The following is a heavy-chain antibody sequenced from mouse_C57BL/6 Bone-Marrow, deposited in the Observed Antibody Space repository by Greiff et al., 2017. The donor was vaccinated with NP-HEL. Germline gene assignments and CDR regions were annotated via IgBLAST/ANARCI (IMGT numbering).Heavy chain of an antibody. D-gene: IGHD4-1*01. CDR2: ISYDGSN. V-gene: IGHV3-6*01. J-gene: IGHJ2*01. Sequence: EVKLVESGPGLVKPSQSLSLTCSVTGYSITSGYYWNWIRQFPGNKLEWMGYISYDGSNNYNPSLKNRISITRDTSKNQFFLKLNSVTTEDTATYYCARGKTGLFDYWGQGTTLTVSS. CDR1: GYSITSGYY. CDR3: ARGKTGLFDY.